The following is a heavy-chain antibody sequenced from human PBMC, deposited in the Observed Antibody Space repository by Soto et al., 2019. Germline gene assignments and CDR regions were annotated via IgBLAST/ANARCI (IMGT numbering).Heavy chain of an antibody. D-gene: IGHD3-3*01. CDR1: GGSISSSSYY. V-gene: IGHV4-39*01. J-gene: IGHJ6*03. Sequence: SETLSLTCTVSGGSISSSSYYWGWIRQPPGKGLEWIGSIYYSGSTYYNPSLKSRVTISVDTSKNQFSLKLSSVTAADTAVYYCARPEYDDYYYYMDVWGKGTTVTISS. CDR2: IYYSGST. CDR3: ARPEYDDYYYYMDV.